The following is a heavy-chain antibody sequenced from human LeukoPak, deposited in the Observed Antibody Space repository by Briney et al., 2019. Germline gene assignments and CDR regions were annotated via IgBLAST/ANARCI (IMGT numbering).Heavy chain of an antibody. CDR3: ARLVTNLDYYYYGMDV. J-gene: IGHJ6*02. CDR2: MNPNSGNT. Sequence: ASVKVSCKASGYTFTSYDINWVRQAPGQGLEWMGWMNPNSGNTGYAQKFQGRVTMTRDTSISTAYMELSSLRSEDTAVYYCARLVTNLDYYYYGMDVWGQGTTVTVSS. D-gene: IGHD4-11*01. CDR1: GYTFTSYD. V-gene: IGHV1-8*01.